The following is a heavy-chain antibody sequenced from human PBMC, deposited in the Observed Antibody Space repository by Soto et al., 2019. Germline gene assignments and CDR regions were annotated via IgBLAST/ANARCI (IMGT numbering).Heavy chain of an antibody. CDR1: GYTFFSFW. CDR3: ARRYCSRADCYSGS. Sequence: GESLKISCHGSGYTFFSFWIVWVRQVPGKGLEWVGRIDPGDSSATYSPTFQGHVTISADRSTRRDYLQWRSLRASDTAIYFCARRYCSRADCYSGSWGQGSLVTVSS. CDR2: IDPGDSSA. V-gene: IGHV5-10-1*01. D-gene: IGHD2-2*01. J-gene: IGHJ4*02.